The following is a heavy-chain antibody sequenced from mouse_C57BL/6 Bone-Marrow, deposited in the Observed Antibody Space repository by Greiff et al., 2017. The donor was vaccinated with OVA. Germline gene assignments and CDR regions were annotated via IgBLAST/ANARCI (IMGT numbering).Heavy chain of an antibody. CDR1: GFTFSNYW. CDR2: IRLKSDNYAT. D-gene: IGHD2-12*01. V-gene: IGHV6-3*01. CDR3: TGSSLRRRVDY. Sequence: EVKLEESGGGLVQPGGSMKLSCVASGFTFSNYWMNWVRQSPEKGLEWVAQIRLKSDNYATHYAESVKGRFTISRDDSKSSVYLQMNNLRAEDTGIYYCTGSSLRRRVDYWGQGTTLTVSS. J-gene: IGHJ2*01.